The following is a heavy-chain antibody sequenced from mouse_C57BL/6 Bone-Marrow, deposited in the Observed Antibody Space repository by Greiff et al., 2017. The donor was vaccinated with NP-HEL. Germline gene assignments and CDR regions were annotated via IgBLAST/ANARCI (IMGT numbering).Heavy chain of an antibody. CDR1: GFTFTSYW. Sequence: VQLQQPGAALVMPGASVKLSCKASGFTFTSYWMHWVQPRPGQGLEWIGEIDPSDSSTNYTQKFTGKSTLTVDKSSSTAYMQLSILTSEDSAVYYCARGATQAIPAYWGQGTLVTVSA. D-gene: IGHD3-2*02. J-gene: IGHJ3*01. CDR3: ARGATQAIPAY. CDR2: IDPSDSST. V-gene: IGHV1-69*01.